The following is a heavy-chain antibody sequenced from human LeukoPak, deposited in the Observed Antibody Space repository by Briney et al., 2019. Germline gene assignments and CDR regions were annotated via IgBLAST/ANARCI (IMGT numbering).Heavy chain of an antibody. Sequence: GGSLRLSCVGSGFTSSTYAMNWARQAPGKGLEWVSAISSGGTTYYADSVKGRFSISRDNSKNTVYLQMNSLRAEDTAVYYCATRQTTVDYYDCWGQGTLVTVSS. CDR1: GFTSSTYA. J-gene: IGHJ4*02. CDR3: ATRQTTVDYYDC. CDR2: ISSGGTT. D-gene: IGHD4-23*01. V-gene: IGHV3-23*01.